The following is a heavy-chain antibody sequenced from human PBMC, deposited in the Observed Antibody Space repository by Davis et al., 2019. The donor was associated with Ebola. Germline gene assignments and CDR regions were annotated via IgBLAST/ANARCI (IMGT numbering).Heavy chain of an antibody. Sequence: ESLKISCAASGFTFSSYSMNWVRQAPGKGLELVSAFSSSSRYIYYADSVKGRFTISRDNAKNSLYLQMNSLRAEDTAVYYCARDPPYYGSGTWGQGTLVTVSS. D-gene: IGHD3-10*01. CDR3: ARDPPYYGSGT. CDR2: FSSSSRYI. CDR1: GFTFSSYS. V-gene: IGHV3-21*01. J-gene: IGHJ4*02.